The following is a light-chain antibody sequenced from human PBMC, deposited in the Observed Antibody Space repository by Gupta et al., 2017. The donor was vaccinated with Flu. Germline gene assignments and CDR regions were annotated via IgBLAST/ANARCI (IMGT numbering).Light chain of an antibody. CDR2: HAS. Sequence: EIVLTQSPATLFLSAGERATIACRASQGVGSYLARYQPKPGQAPRLLLKHASNRATGIPVRFSGRGSETDFTLTISSIEPEDFGVYYCQQRNSWPPTFGERTKVEIK. V-gene: IGKV3-11*01. J-gene: IGKJ4*01. CDR1: QGVGSY. CDR3: QQRNSWPPT.